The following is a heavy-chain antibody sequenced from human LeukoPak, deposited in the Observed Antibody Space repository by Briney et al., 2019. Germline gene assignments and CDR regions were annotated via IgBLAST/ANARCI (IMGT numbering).Heavy chain of an antibody. CDR2: IYTSGNT. V-gene: IGHV4-4*07. J-gene: IGHJ6*02. D-gene: IGHD2-2*03. CDR3: ARGPGYCSSTGCHPYYYYGMNV. Sequence: SETLSLTCTVSGGSISSYYWSWIRQPAGKGLEWIGRIYTSGNTNYNPSLKSRVTMSVDTSKNQFSLKLSSVTAADTAVYYCARGPGYCSSTGCHPYYYYGMNVWGQGTTVTVSS. CDR1: GGSISSYY.